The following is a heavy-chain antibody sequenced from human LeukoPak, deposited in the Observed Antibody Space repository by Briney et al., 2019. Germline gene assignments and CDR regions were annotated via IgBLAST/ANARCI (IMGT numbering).Heavy chain of an antibody. CDR1: GYTFTGYY. J-gene: IGHJ4*02. D-gene: IGHD1-26*01. V-gene: IGHV1-2*02. Sequence: VKVSCKASGYTFTGYYLHWVRQAPGQGLEWMGWINPNSGGTNYAQKFQGRVTMTRDTSISTAYMELYSLTSDDTAVYYCANVYSNYWEWEYWGQGTLVTVSS. CDR3: ANVYSNYWEWEY. CDR2: INPNSGGT.